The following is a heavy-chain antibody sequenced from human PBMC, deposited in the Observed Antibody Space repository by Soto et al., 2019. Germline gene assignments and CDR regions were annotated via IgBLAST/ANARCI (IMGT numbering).Heavy chain of an antibody. CDR1: GFTFTSYA. V-gene: IGHV3-30*09. CDR3: ARRLTTTVSALGY. D-gene: IGHD4-4*01. J-gene: IGHJ4*02. CDR2: ISPDGVNK. Sequence: QVQLVESGGGVVQPGGSLRLSCKASGFTFTSYAIHWVRQAPGKGLEWVSGISPDGVNKHSAESVRGRFVISRDNSKNTVHLEMNRLRLDDTAVYFCARRLTTTVSALGYWGQGSLVNVSS.